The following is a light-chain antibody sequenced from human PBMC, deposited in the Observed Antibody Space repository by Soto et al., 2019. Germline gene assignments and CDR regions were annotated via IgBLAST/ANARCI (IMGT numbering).Light chain of an antibody. J-gene: IGKJ2*01. CDR1: PGVSTY. CDR2: AAS. Sequence: DIQLTQSPSSLSASVGDSVTITCRASPGVSTYLLWYQQTQGKPPKLLIYAASTLLRGVPSRFSGSGSGTNFTLTISSLQPEDFATDYCQQSDKTPHTCGQGTKLETK. V-gene: IGKV1-39*01. CDR3: QQSDKTPHT.